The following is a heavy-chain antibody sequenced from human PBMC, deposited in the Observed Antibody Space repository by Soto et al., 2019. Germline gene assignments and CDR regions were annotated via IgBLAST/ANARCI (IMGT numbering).Heavy chain of an antibody. Sequence: SGPTLVNPTQTLTLTCTFSGFSLSTSGMCVSWIRQPPGKALEWLARIDWDDDKYYSTSLKTRLTISKDTSKNQVVLTMTNMDPVDTATYYCARTHDYGDYGPLSYFDYWGQGTLVTVSS. V-gene: IGHV2-70*11. D-gene: IGHD4-17*01. J-gene: IGHJ4*02. CDR3: ARTHDYGDYGPLSYFDY. CDR1: GFSLSTSGMC. CDR2: IDWDDDK.